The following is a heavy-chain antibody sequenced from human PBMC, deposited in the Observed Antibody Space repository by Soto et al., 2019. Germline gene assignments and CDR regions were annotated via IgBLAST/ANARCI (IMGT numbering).Heavy chain of an antibody. D-gene: IGHD5-12*01. CDR2: ISYDGSEK. J-gene: IGHJ6*02. Sequence: GGSLRLSCRVSGFTFNNSVMHWVRQAPGKGLEWMAVISYDGSEKHYADSMKGRLTISRDNSKDTLHLQMNSLRAEDTAIYFCVKDRVPGAYGHYYGMDVWGQGTTVTVSS. CDR3: VKDRVPGAYGHYYGMDV. V-gene: IGHV3-30*18. CDR1: GFTFNNSV.